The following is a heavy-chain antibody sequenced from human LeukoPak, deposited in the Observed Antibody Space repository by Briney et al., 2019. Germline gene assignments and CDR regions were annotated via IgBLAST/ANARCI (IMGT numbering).Heavy chain of an antibody. V-gene: IGHV3-21*01. CDR1: GFTFSSYS. CDR2: ISISSSYI. CDR3: ARAPDYCGGDCYLGA. Sequence: GGSLRLSCAASGFTFSSYSMNWVRHPPGKGLEWVSSISISSSYIYYADSVKRRLIISRDNAKNSPYLQMNSLRADDKAADYCARAPDYCGGDCYLGAWGQGTTVTVSS. D-gene: IGHD2-21*02. J-gene: IGHJ6*02.